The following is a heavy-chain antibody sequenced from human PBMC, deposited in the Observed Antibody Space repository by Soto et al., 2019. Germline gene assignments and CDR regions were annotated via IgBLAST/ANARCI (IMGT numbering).Heavy chain of an antibody. Sequence: PVGPLRLSCPASGFTFSSFSMNWVRQAPGKGLEWVSSISGNSNYMYYADSVKGRFTISRDNAKNSLYLQMNSLRAEDTAVYYCARDTCKGCTHPLDYFDYWGQGPLVTVSS. D-gene: IGHD2-15*01. J-gene: IGHJ4*02. CDR1: GFTFSSFS. CDR2: ISGNSNYM. CDR3: ARDTCKGCTHPLDYFDY. V-gene: IGHV3-21*01.